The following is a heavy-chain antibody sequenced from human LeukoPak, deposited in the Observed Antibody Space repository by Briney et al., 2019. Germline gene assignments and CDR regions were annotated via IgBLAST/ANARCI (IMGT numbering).Heavy chain of an antibody. CDR2: IYYSGST. D-gene: IGHD2-8*01. Sequence: PSETLSLTCTVSGGSISSGLYYWSWIRQHPGKGLEWIGYIYYSGSTYYNPSLKSRVTISVDTSKNQFSLKLKSVTAADTAVYYCARDGRVSRAYYFDSWGQGTLVTVSS. V-gene: IGHV4-31*03. CDR3: ARDGRVSRAYYFDS. CDR1: GGSISSGLYY. J-gene: IGHJ4*02.